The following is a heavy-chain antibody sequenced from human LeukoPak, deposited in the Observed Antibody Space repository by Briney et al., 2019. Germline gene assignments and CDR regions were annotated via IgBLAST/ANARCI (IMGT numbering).Heavy chain of an antibody. V-gene: IGHV5-51*01. D-gene: IGHD1-26*01. CDR2: IHPGDSDT. J-gene: IGHJ3*02. CDR3: GRHQHSGSYGAFDI. CDR1: GYTFTAYW. Sequence: GESLKISCQGPGYTFTAYWIGWVRQMPGKGLEWVGIIHPGDSDTRYSPSFQGQVTISADKSITTAYLQWSSLKASDTAMYYCGRHQHSGSYGAFDIWGQGTMVTVSS.